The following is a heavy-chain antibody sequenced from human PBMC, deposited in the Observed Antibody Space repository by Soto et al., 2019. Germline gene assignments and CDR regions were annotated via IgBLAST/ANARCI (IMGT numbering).Heavy chain of an antibody. V-gene: IGHV3-48*01. D-gene: IGHD1-1*01. CDR2: ISSSSSTI. Sequence: PGGSLRLSCAASGFTFSSYSMNWVRQAPGKGLEWVSYISSSSSTIYYADSVKGRFTISRDNAKNSLYLQMSSLRAEDTAVYYCARDLEHYYYYYMDVWGKGTTVTVSS. CDR1: GFTFSSYS. J-gene: IGHJ6*03. CDR3: ARDLEHYYYYYMDV.